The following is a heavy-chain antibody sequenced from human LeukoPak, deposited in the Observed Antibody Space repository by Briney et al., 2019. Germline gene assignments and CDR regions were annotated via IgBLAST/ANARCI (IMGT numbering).Heavy chain of an antibody. CDR3: ARARGYFDWLLSDY. CDR2: IWYDGSNK. V-gene: IGHV3-33*01. Sequence: PGGTLRLSCAASGFTFSSYGMRWVRQAPGKGLEWVAVIWYDGSNKYYADSVKGRFTISRDNSKNTLYMQMNSLRAEDTAVYYCARARGYFDWLLSDYWGQGTLVTVSS. D-gene: IGHD3-9*01. J-gene: IGHJ4*02. CDR1: GFTFSSYG.